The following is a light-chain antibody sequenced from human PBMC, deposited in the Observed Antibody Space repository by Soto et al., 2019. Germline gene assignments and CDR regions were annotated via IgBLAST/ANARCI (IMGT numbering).Light chain of an antibody. CDR3: QQYNTWPKS. Sequence: EIEMTQSPATLSVSPGERATLSCRASQSVTNNLAWYQQKPGQAPRLLIYGASTRATAIPARFSGSGPGTEFTLTISSLQSEDFAVYYCQQYNTWPKSFGQGTRVEIK. J-gene: IGKJ1*01. CDR2: GAS. V-gene: IGKV3-15*01. CDR1: QSVTNN.